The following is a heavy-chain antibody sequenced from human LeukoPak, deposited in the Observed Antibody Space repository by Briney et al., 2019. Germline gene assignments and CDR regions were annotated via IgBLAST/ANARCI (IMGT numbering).Heavy chain of an antibody. CDR1: EYTFTCYY. J-gene: IGHJ4*02. Sequence: ASVKVSCTASEYTFTCYYMHWVRQAPGQGLEWMGGINPNSGGTNYAQKFQGRVTMTRDTAISTAYMELSRLRSDDTAVYYGAREVDTMEKMFDYWGQGTLVTVSS. V-gene: IGHV1-2*02. CDR3: AREVDTMEKMFDY. D-gene: IGHD5-12*01. CDR2: INPNSGGT.